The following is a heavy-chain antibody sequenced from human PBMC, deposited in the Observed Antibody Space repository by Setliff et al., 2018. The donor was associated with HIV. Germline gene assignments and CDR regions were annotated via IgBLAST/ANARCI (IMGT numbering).Heavy chain of an antibody. V-gene: IGHV4-59*08. D-gene: IGHD6-19*01. CDR1: GGSISSYY. Sequence: SETLSLTCTVSGGSISSYYWSWIRQPPGKGLEWIGEINYSGGTNYIPSLKSRVTISVDTSKNQFSLKLSSVSAADTAVYYCARGRGWYGYRGQGTVVTVSS. J-gene: IGHJ4*02. CDR3: ARGRGWYGY. CDR2: INYSGGT.